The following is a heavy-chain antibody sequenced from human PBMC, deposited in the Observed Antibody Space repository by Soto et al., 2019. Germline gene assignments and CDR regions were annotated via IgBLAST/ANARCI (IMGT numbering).Heavy chain of an antibody. CDR3: AGSYNWNDGYYMDV. V-gene: IGHV3-23*01. Sequence: GGSLRLSCAASGVTFSSYSMSWVRQAPGKGLEWVSAISGSGGSTYYADSVKGRFTISRDNSKNTLYLQMNSLRAEDTAVYYCAGSYNWNDGYYMDVWGKGTTVTVSS. CDR1: GVTFSSYS. J-gene: IGHJ6*03. D-gene: IGHD1-20*01. CDR2: ISGSGGST.